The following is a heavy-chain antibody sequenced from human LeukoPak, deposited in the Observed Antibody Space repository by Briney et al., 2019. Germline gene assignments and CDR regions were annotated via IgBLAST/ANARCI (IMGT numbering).Heavy chain of an antibody. J-gene: IGHJ4*02. D-gene: IGHD3-10*01. CDR3: AREGWFGELEY. CDR2: IKQDGSEK. Sequence: GGSLRLSCAASRFTFSSYAMSWVRQAPGKGLEWVANIKQDGSEKYYVDSVKGRFTISRDNAKNSLYLQMNSLRAEDTAVYYCAREGWFGELEYWGQGTLLTVSS. CDR1: RFTFSSYA. V-gene: IGHV3-7*05.